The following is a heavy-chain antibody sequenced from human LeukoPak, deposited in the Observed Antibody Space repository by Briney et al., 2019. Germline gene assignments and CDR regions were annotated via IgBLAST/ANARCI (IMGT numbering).Heavy chain of an antibody. D-gene: IGHD6-19*01. CDR3: ARVGSGWFIEY. CDR2: ISAYNGNT. Sequence: ASVKVSCKASGDTFSNYVISWVRQAPGQGLEWMGWISAYNGNTNYAQKVQGRVTMTTDTSTSTVHMELRSLISDDTAMYYCARVGSGWFIEYWGQGTLVTVSS. J-gene: IGHJ4*02. V-gene: IGHV1-18*01. CDR1: GDTFSNYV.